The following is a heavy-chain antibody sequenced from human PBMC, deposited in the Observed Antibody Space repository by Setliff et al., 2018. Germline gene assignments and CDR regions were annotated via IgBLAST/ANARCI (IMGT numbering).Heavy chain of an antibody. J-gene: IGHJ4*02. CDR2: ISYDGSNK. V-gene: IGHV3-30*04. D-gene: IGHD5-18*01. Sequence: GGSLSLSCAASGFTFSSYAMHWVRLAPGKGLEWVAVISYDGSNKYYADSVKGRFTISRDNSKNTLYLQMNSLRAEDTAVYYCARGGYSYGYGTPKTFDYWGQGTLVTVSS. CDR3: ARGGYSYGYGTPKTFDY. CDR1: GFTFSSYA.